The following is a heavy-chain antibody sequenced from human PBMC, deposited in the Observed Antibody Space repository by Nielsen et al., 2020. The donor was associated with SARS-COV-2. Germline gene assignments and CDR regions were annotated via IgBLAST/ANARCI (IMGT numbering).Heavy chain of an antibody. J-gene: IGHJ6*02. D-gene: IGHD3/OR15-3a*01. CDR3: ARARATIFGLVMSYGMDV. CDR2: INPYSGGT. CDR1: GYTFTDYY. V-gene: IGHV1-2*06. Sequence: SVTVSCKASGYTFTDYYIHWVRQAPGQGLEWMGRINPYSGGTNYAQKFQGTVTLTRDASISTVYMELTSDDTAVYYCARARATIFGLVMSYGMDVWGQGTTVAVSS.